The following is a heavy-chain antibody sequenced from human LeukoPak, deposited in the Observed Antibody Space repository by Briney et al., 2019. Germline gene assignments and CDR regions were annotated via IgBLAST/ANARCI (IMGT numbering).Heavy chain of an antibody. CDR3: ARDLSHRTYYDILSGYYDTYYFDY. V-gene: IGHV1-69*05. CDR2: KIPLFGTA. D-gene: IGHD3-9*01. Sequence: GASEKLSCKASGGTFSSYATRCVRQAPGQGREWMGGKIPLFGTAIYAQKFQGRVTITTDEYTSTAYMELSSLRSEDTAVYYCARDLSHRTYYDILSGYYDTYYFDYWGQGTLVTVSS. CDR1: GGTFSSYA. J-gene: IGHJ4*02.